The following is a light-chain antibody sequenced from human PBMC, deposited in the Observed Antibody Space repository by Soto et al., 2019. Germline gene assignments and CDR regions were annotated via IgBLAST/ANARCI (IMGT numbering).Light chain of an antibody. CDR3: SSYGGSNNDVV. Sequence: QSVLTQPPSASGSPGQSVTISCTGTSSDVGGYNYVSWYQQHPGKAAKLIIYEVTKRPSGVPDRFSGSKSANTASLTVSGLQAEDEADYYCSSYGGSNNDVVFGGGTKLTVL. CDR2: EVT. J-gene: IGLJ2*01. CDR1: SSDVGGYNY. V-gene: IGLV2-8*01.